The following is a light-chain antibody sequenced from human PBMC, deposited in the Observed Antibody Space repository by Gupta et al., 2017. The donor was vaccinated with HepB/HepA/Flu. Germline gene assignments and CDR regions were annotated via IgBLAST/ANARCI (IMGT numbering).Light chain of an antibody. CDR3: QHRDNIPWP. V-gene: IGKV1-39*01. J-gene: IGKJ1*01. CDR2: ETS. CDR1: QEIRNY. Sequence: DIQMTQSPSSLSSSVGDRFTIHCRASQEIRNYLDWYQQKPGQAPKLLIYETSRMKSGVPSRFSGSGYGTEFTLTINSLQPEDFANYYCQHRDNIPWPFGQGTKVDIK.